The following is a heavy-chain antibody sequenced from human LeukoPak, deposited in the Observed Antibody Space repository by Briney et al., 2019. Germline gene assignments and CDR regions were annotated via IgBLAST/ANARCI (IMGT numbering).Heavy chain of an antibody. D-gene: IGHD3-10*01. CDR1: GYTFTSYG. CDR2: ISAHNGNT. J-gene: IGHJ4*02. CDR3: ARARLLWFGEFFDY. Sequence: ASVKVSCKASGYTFTSYGISWVRQAPGQGLEWMGWISAHNGNTNYAQKLQGRVTMTTDTSTSTVYMELRSLRSDDTAVYYCARARLLWFGEFFDYWGQGTLVTVSS. V-gene: IGHV1-18*04.